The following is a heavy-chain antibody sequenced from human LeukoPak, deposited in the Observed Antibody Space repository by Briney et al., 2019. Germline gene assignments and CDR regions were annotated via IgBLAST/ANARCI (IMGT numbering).Heavy chain of an antibody. CDR1: GFTFSGYW. Sequence: SGGFLRLSCAASGFTFSGYWMSWVRQVPGKGLEWVGNIKEDGSAKNYVDSVKGRFTISRDNAKNSLYLQMKSLRADDTGIYYCARDEGVPATWRFDYWGQGTLVTVSS. CDR2: IKEDGSAK. V-gene: IGHV3-7*01. CDR3: ARDEGVPATWRFDY. J-gene: IGHJ4*02. D-gene: IGHD3-10*01.